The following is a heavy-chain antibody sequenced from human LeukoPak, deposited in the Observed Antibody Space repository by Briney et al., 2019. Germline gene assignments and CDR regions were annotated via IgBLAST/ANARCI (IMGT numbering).Heavy chain of an antibody. CDR1: GFTLNSYW. J-gene: IGHJ4*02. V-gene: IGHV3-74*01. Sequence: GGSLRLSCAASGFTLNSYWMHWVRQAPGKGLVWVSRINSDGSSTSYADSVKGRFTISRDNAKNSLYLQMNSLRAEDTAVYYCARDPSLEWGWYFDYWGQGTLVTVSS. CDR2: INSDGSST. CDR3: ARDPSLEWGWYFDY. D-gene: IGHD3-3*01.